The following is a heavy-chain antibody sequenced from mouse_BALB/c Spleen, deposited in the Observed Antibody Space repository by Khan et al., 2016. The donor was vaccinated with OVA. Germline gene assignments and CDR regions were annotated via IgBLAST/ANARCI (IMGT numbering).Heavy chain of an antibody. D-gene: IGHD2-3*01. J-gene: IGHJ2*01. CDR3: PRSILLAFDF. CDR2: IDPENGHT. Sequence: VQLKQSGSELVRPGALVKLSCRASGFNITDYYMHWVKQRPEQGLEWIGWIDPENGHTIYDPKFQGKASITADTSSNTAYLQLSSLTSEDTAVYFCPRSILLAFDFWDQGTTLTVSS. V-gene: IGHV14-1*02. CDR1: GFNITDYY.